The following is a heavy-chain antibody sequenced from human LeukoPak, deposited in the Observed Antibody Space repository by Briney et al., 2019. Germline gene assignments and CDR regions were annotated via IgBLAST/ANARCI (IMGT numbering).Heavy chain of an antibody. D-gene: IGHD6-13*01. CDR1: GYTFTSYA. J-gene: IGHJ4*02. V-gene: IGHV7-4-1*02. Sequence: ASVKVSCKASGYTFTSYAMNWMRQAPGQGLEWMGWINTNTGNPTYAQGFTGRFVFSLDTSVSTAYLQISSLKAEDTAVYYCARDWGELDSSNDQGDYWGQGTLVTVSS. CDR3: ARDWGELDSSNDQGDY. CDR2: INTNTGNP.